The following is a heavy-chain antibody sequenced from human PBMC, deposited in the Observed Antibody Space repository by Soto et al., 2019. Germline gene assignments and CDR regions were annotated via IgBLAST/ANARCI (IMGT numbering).Heavy chain of an antibody. CDR1: GGSFSGYY. D-gene: IGHD7-27*01. V-gene: IGHV4-34*01. Sequence: SETLSLTCAVYGGSFSGYYWSWIRQPPGKGLEWIGEINHSGSTNYNPSLKSRVTISVDTSKNQFSLKLSSVTAADTAVYYCARGSITRATYFDYWGQGTLVTVSS. J-gene: IGHJ4*02. CDR2: INHSGST. CDR3: ARGSITRATYFDY.